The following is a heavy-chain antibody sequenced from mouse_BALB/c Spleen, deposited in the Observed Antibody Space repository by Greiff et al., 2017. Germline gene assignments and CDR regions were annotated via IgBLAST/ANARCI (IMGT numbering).Heavy chain of an antibody. CDR3: ARPPIYYGYDEGDWYFDV. CDR2: IYAGTGGT. Sequence: VQLQQSGAELVKPGASVKLSCKTSGFTFSSSYISWLKQKPGQSLEWIAWIYAGTGGTSYNQKFTGKAQLTVDTSSSTAYMQFSSLTTEDSAIYYCARPPIYYGYDEGDWYFDVWGAGTTVTVSS. CDR1: GFTFSSSY. J-gene: IGHJ1*01. V-gene: IGHV1-66*01. D-gene: IGHD2-2*01.